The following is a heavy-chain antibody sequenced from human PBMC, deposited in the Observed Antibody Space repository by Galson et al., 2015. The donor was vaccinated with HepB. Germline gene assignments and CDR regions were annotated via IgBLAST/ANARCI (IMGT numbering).Heavy chain of an antibody. CDR2: INPSGGST. J-gene: IGHJ4*02. CDR3: ARGVLLWDGPDY. D-gene: IGHD3-10*01. V-gene: IGHV1-46*02. Sequence: SVKVSCKASGDTFNSYTISWVRQAPGQGLEWMGIINPSGGSTDYAPKFQGRVTLTRDTSTSTVFMELSSLRSDDTAVYFCARGVLLWDGPDYWGQGTVVTVSS. CDR1: GDTFNSYT.